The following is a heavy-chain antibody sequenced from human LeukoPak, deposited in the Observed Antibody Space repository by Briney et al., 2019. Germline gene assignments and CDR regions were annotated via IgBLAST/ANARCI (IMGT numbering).Heavy chain of an antibody. Sequence: GRSLRLSCAASGFTFSSYGMHWVRQAPGKGLEWVAVIWYDGSNKYYADSVKGRFTISRDNSKNTLYLHMNSLRAEDTAVYYCARGGPGYCSSTSCFTYGDYWGQGTLVTVSS. V-gene: IGHV3-33*01. CDR1: GFTFSSYG. D-gene: IGHD2-2*02. CDR2: IWYDGSNK. J-gene: IGHJ4*02. CDR3: ARGGPGYCSSTSCFTYGDY.